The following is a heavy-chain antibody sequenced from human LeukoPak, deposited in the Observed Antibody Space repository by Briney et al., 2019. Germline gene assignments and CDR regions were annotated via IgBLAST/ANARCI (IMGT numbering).Heavy chain of an antibody. D-gene: IGHD3-10*02. CDR1: GFPFSTFW. J-gene: IGHJ6*04. CDR2: ISSSGSTI. CDR3: AELGITMIGGV. Sequence: TGGSLRLSRAVSGFPFSTFWMSWVRQAPGKGLEWVSYISSSGSTIYYADSVKGRFTISRDNAKNSLYLQMNSLRAEDTAVYYCAELGITMIGGVWGKGTTVTISS. V-gene: IGHV3-48*04.